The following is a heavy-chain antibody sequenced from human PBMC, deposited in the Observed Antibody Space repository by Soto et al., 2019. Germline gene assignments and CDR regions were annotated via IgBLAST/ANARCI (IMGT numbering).Heavy chain of an antibody. Sequence: EVQLVETGGGLIQPGGSLILSCAASGFTVSSKYMSWLRQAPGKRLEWVSIIYSDGNTYYADSVKGRFTISRDNSKNTLNLQINSLRAEDTAVYFCARGRGNCVVTTCYLPFDSWGQGTLVTVSS. CDR2: IYSDGNT. CDR1: GFTVSSKY. V-gene: IGHV3-53*02. CDR3: ARGRGNCVVTTCYLPFDS. D-gene: IGHD2-2*01. J-gene: IGHJ4*02.